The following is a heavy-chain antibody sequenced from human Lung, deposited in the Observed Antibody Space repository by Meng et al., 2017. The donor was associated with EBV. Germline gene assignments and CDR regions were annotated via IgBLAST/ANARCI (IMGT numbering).Heavy chain of an antibody. CDR2: INHSGST. J-gene: IGHJ4*02. CDR1: GGSFSGYY. CDR3: ARSYSSGWYTLFDY. D-gene: IGHD6-19*01. Sequence: HGNLTQWGAGLLKPSETLSLTCAGYGGSFSGYYWSWIRQPPGKGLEWIGEINHSGSTNYNPSLKSRVTISVDTSKNQFSLKLSSVTAADTAVYYCARSYSSGWYTLFDYWGQGTLVTVSS. V-gene: IGHV4-34*01.